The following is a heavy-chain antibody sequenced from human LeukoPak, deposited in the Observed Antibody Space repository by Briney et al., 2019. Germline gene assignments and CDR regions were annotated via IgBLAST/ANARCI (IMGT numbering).Heavy chain of an antibody. CDR1: GFPFNSYW. D-gene: IGHD6-13*01. J-gene: IGHJ4*02. V-gene: IGHV3-7*01. CDR2: IKQDGSEK. CDR3: ARAIYSSSWYDDSYFDY. Sequence: GGSLRLSCAASGFPFNSYWMNWVRQAPGKGLEWVANIKQDGSEKYYVDSVKGRFTISRDNAKNSLYLQMNSLRAEDTAVYYCARAIYSSSWYDDSYFDYWGQGTLVTVSS.